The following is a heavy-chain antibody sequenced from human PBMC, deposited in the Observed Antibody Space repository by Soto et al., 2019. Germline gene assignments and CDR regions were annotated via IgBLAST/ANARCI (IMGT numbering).Heavy chain of an antibody. D-gene: IGHD6-13*01. Sequence: QVQLVQSGAEVKKPGASVKVSCKASGYTFTSYGISWVRQAPGQGLEWMGWISAYNGNTNYAQKLQGRVTMTTDTXXXXXXXXXXXXXXXXXXXXXXXXXXTGTPVYWGQGTLVTVSS. CDR2: ISAYNGNT. V-gene: IGHV1-18*01. CDR1: GYTFTSYG. CDR3: XXXXTGTPVY. J-gene: IGHJ4*02.